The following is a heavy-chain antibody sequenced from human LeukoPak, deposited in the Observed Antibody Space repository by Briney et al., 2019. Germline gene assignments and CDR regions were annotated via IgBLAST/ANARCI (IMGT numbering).Heavy chain of an antibody. Sequence: SETLSLTCTVSGGSISSSSYYWGWIRQPPGKGLEWIGSIYYSGSTYYNPSLKSRVTISVDTSKNQFSLKLSSVTAADTAVYYCAREVGHSSGFRAYYFDYWGQGTLVTVSS. J-gene: IGHJ4*02. CDR1: GGSISSSSYY. CDR3: AREVGHSSGFRAYYFDY. D-gene: IGHD6-19*01. V-gene: IGHV4-39*07. CDR2: IYYSGST.